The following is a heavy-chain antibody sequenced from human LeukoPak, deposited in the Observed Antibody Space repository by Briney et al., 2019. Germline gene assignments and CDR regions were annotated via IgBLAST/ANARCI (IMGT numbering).Heavy chain of an antibody. D-gene: IGHD4-17*01. CDR2: ISGSSDHI. V-gene: IGHV3-21*01. CDR3: VRDHREVTTFFDI. CDR1: GFSFSIST. Sequence: GGSLRLSCVAPGFSFSISTMNSVRQAPEKGLEWVSAISGSSDHIHYADSMKGRFTISRDNAKNSLYLQMNSLTAEDTAVYYCVRDHREVTTFFDIWGQGTMVTVSS. J-gene: IGHJ3*02.